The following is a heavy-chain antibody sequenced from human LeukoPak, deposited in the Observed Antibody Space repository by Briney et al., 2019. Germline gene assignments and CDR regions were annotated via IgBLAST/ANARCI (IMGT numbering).Heavy chain of an antibody. CDR3: ARDCSSSCSPYYGMDV. Sequence: GGSLRLSCAASGFTVSSNYMSWVRQAPGKGLEWVSIIHSGGTTNYVDSVKGRFTISRDNSRNTLYLQMNSLRAEDTAVYYCARDCSSSCSPYYGMDVWGQGTTDTVSS. V-gene: IGHV3-53*01. CDR1: GFTVSSNY. CDR2: IHSGGTT. D-gene: IGHD2-2*01. J-gene: IGHJ6*02.